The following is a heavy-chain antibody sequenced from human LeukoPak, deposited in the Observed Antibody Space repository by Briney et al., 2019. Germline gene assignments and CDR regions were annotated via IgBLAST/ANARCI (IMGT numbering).Heavy chain of an antibody. V-gene: IGHV4-59*01. D-gene: IGHD6-13*01. CDR3: ARAHLSSSWYSDAFDI. CDR2: IYYSGST. J-gene: IGHJ3*02. Sequence: PSETLSLTCTVSGGSISSYYWSWIRQPPGKGLEWIGYIYYSGSTNYNPSLKSRVTISVDTSKNQFSLKLSSVTAADTAVYYCARAHLSSSWYSDAFDIWGQGTMVTVSS. CDR1: GGSISSYY.